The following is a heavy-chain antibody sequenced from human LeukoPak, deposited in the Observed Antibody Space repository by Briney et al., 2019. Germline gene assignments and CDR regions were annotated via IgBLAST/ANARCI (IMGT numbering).Heavy chain of an antibody. CDR1: GFTFSTYG. CDR3: AKRPPSTTVTPRYFDY. Sequence: QPGGSLRLSCVASGFTFSTYGMHWVRQAPGKGLEWVAFLRYDGSNKFYADSVKGRFTISRDNSKNTLYLQMNSLRAEDTAVYYCAKRPPSTTVTPRYFDYWGQGTLVTVSS. V-gene: IGHV3-30*02. CDR2: LRYDGSNK. D-gene: IGHD4-17*01. J-gene: IGHJ4*02.